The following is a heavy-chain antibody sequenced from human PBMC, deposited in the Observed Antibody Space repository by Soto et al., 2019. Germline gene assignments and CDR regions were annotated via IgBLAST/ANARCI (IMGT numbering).Heavy chain of an antibody. CDR1: GYTFTSYY. J-gene: IGHJ5*02. CDR3: ARDRSIVATIVNWFDP. CDR2: INPSGGST. D-gene: IGHD5-12*01. Sequence: ASVKVSCKASGYTFTSYYMHWVRQAPGQGLEWMGIINPSGGSTSYAQKFQGRVTMTRDTSTCTVYMELSSLRSEDTAVYYCARDRSIVATIVNWFDPWGQGTLVTVSS. V-gene: IGHV1-46*01.